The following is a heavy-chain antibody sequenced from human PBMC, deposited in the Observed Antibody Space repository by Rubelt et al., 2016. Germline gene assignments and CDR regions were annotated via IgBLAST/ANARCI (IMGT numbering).Heavy chain of an antibody. J-gene: IGHJ3*02. V-gene: IGHV4-34*01. CDR2: INHSGST. D-gene: IGHD6-19*01. CDR3: ASQSSSGWYAFDI. CDR1: GGSFSGYY. Sequence: VQLQQWGAGLLKPSETLSLTCAVYGGSFSGYYWSSIRQPPGKGLEWIGEINHSGSTNYNPSLKSRVTISVDTSKNQFSLKLSSVTAADTAVYYCASQSSSGWYAFDIWGQGTMVTVSS.